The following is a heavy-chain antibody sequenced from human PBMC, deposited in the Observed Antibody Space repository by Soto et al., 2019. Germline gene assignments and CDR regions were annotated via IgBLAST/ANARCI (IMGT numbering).Heavy chain of an antibody. CDR1: GFTFSSYG. Sequence: GGSLRLSCAASGFTFSSYGMHWVRQAPGKGLEWVAVIWYDGSNKYYADSVKGRFTISRDNSKNTLYLQMNSLRAEDTAVYYCARNTQWLVRFGLDIWGQGTMVTVSS. CDR3: ARNTQWLVRFGLDI. V-gene: IGHV3-33*01. D-gene: IGHD6-19*01. J-gene: IGHJ3*02. CDR2: IWYDGSNK.